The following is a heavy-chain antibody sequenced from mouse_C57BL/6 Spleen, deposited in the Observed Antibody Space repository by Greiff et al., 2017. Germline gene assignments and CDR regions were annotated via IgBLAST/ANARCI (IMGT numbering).Heavy chain of an antibody. J-gene: IGHJ2*01. CDR2: INPNNGGT. V-gene: IGHV1-18*01. CDR3: ARGGPYYCDD. Sequence: VQLQQSGPELVKPGASVKIPCKASGYTFTDYNMDWVKQSHGKSLEWIGDINPNNGGTIYNQKFKGKATLTVDKSSSTAYMELRSLTSEDTAVYYCARGGPYYCDDWGQGTTLTVSS. CDR1: GYTFTDYN.